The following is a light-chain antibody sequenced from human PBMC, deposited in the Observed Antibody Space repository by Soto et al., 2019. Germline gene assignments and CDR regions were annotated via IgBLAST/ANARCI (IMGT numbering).Light chain of an antibody. CDR1: SSNIGSFS. J-gene: IGLJ2*01. CDR3: AAWDDSLNGVL. V-gene: IGLV1-44*01. Sequence: QAVVTQPPSASGTPGQRVTISCSVSSSNIGSFSVSWYQQLPGTAPTLLIYTNSQRPSGVPDRISGSKSGTSASLAISGLQSEDEADYYCAAWDDSLNGVLFGGGTKLTVL. CDR2: TNS.